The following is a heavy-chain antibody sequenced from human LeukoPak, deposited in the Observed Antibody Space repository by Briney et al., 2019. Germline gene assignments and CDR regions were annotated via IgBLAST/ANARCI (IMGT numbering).Heavy chain of an antibody. V-gene: IGHV1-2*02. CDR1: GYTFTGYY. Sequence: ASVKVSCKASGYTFTGYYIHWVRQAPGQGLEWMGWINPNSGGTNYAQKFQGRVTMTRDTSITTAYMELSRLRSDDTAVYYCARIVLPGRPKTSYESWGQGTLVTVSS. J-gene: IGHJ4*02. CDR3: ARIVLPGRPKTSYES. D-gene: IGHD2-21*01. CDR2: INPNSGGT.